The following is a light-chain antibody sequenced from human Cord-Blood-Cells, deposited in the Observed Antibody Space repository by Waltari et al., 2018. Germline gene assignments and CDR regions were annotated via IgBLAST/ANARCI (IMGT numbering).Light chain of an antibody. Sequence: DTVMTPSPHPLSLSLEERESITLTCRQSVLYTFNNKNYLAWYQQKPGQPPKLLIYWASTRESGVPDRFSGSGSGTDFTLTISSLQAEDVAVYYCQQYDNLPLTFGRGTKVEIK. CDR2: WAS. J-gene: IGKJ4*01. V-gene: IGKV4-1*01. CDR1: QSVLYTFNNKNY. CDR3: QQYDNLPLT.